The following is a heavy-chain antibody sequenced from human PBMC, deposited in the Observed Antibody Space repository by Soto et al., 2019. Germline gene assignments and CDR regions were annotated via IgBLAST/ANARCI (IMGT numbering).Heavy chain of an antibody. CDR2: IIPSFGKA. Sequence: SVKVSCKASGGTFSSYAISWVRQAPGQGLEWMGGIIPSFGKANYAQKFQGRVTITADESTSTACRELSSLRSDDTAVYYCARDRVVVVAATFAFDIWGQGPMVTVS. D-gene: IGHD2-15*01. V-gene: IGHV1-69*13. CDR3: ARDRVVVVAATFAFDI. CDR1: GGTFSSYA. J-gene: IGHJ3*02.